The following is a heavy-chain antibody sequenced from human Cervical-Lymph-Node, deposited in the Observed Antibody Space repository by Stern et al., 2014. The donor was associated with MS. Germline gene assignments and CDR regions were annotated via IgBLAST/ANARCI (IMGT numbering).Heavy chain of an antibody. CDR2: IFPGGSDI. CDR1: GYTFTSYW. CDR3: ARQRYFDY. J-gene: IGHJ4*02. V-gene: IGHV5-51*01. Sequence: VQLVESGPEVKRPGASLKISCQASGYTFTSYWIGWVRQMPGKGLEWIAIIFPGGSDIRYSPSFQGQVTISADKSSSTAYFQWNNLKASDTAIYYCARQRYFDYWGQGTLVTVSS.